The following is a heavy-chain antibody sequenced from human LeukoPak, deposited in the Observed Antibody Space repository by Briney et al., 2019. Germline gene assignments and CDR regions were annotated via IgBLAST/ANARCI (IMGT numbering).Heavy chain of an antibody. D-gene: IGHD2-15*01. Sequence: PGGSLRLSCAASGFTFSSYSMNWVRQAPGKGLEWVSYISSSSSTIYYADSVKGRFTISRDNAKNSLYLQMNSLRAEDTAVYYCARVKTVVSTGELDYWGQGTLVTVSS. CDR2: ISSSSSTI. V-gene: IGHV3-48*01. CDR3: ARVKTVVSTGELDY. J-gene: IGHJ4*02. CDR1: GFTFSSYS.